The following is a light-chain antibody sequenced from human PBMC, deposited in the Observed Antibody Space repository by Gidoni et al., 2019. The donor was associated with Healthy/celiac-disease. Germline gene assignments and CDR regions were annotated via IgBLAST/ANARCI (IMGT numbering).Light chain of an antibody. J-gene: IGKJ2*01. CDR3: QQRSNWPYT. CDR1: QSVSSY. Sequence: EIVLTQSPATLSLSPGERATPSCRASQSVSSYLAWYQQKPGQAPRLLIYDASNRATGTPARFSGSGSGTDFTLTISSLEPEDFAVYYCQQRSNWPYTFGQGTKLEIK. CDR2: DAS. V-gene: IGKV3-11*01.